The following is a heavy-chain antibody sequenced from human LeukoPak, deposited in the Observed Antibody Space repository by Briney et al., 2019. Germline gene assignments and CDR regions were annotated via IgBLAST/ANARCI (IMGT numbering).Heavy chain of an antibody. CDR1: GFTFSRYE. J-gene: IGHJ3*02. Sequence: GGSLRLSCAASGFTFSRYEMNWVRQAPGKGLEWVSYITSSGSTIYYADSVKGRFTISRDNAKNSLYLQMNSLRAEDTAVYYCATHELKDAFDIWGQGTMVTVSS. CDR3: ATHELKDAFDI. V-gene: IGHV3-48*03. CDR2: ITSSGSTI. D-gene: IGHD3-10*01.